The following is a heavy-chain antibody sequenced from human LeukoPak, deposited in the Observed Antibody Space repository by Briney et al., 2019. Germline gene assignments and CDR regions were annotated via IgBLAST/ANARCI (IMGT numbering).Heavy chain of an antibody. CDR1: GFTVSSYA. Sequence: GGSLRLSCVASGFTVSSYAMGWVRQAAGRGLEWVANIKQDGSDKYYVDSVKGRFTISRDNAKNSLYLQMISLRVEDTAVYYCARYHYDSSGYFSWGQGTLVTVSS. J-gene: IGHJ5*02. CDR2: IKQDGSDK. V-gene: IGHV3-7*01. D-gene: IGHD3-22*01. CDR3: ARYHYDSSGYFS.